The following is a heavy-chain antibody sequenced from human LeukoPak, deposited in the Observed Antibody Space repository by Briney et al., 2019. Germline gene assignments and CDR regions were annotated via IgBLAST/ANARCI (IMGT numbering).Heavy chain of an antibody. CDR3: ARGPSSSWSGRPEGSLDY. V-gene: IGHV3-21*01. J-gene: IGHJ4*02. Sequence: GGSLRLSCAASGFTFSSYSMNWVRQAPGKGLEWVSSISSSSSYIYYADSVKGRFTISRDNAKNSLYLQMNSLRAEDTAVYYCARGPSSSWSGRPEGSLDYWGQGTLVTVSS. CDR1: GFTFSSYS. D-gene: IGHD6-13*01. CDR2: ISSSSSYI.